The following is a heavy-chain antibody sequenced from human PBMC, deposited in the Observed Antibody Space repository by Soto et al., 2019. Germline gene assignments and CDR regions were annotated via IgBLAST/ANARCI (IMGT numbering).Heavy chain of an antibody. V-gene: IGHV4-39*01. CDR1: GGSISSSSYY. J-gene: IGHJ5*02. CDR3: ARRYCSGGSCYSGSERWFDP. Sequence: AETLSLTCTVSGGSISSSSYYWGWIRHPPGKGLEWIGSIYYSGSTYYNPSLKSRVTISVDTSNNQFSLKLSSVTAADTAVYYCARRYCSGGSCYSGSERWFDPWGQGTLVTVSS. CDR2: IYYSGST. D-gene: IGHD2-15*01.